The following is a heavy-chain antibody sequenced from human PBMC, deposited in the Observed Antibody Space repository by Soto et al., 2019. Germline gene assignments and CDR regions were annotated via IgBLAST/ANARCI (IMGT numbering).Heavy chain of an antibody. D-gene: IGHD2-15*01. CDR2: IYPCDSDT. V-gene: IGHV5-51*01. CDR1: GYSFTSYW. Sequence: PGESLKISCKGSGYSFTSYWIGWVRQMPVKGLEWMGVIYPCDSDTRYSPSFQGQVTITADKXISTAYLQWSSLKASDTAMYYCARQESGYCSGGSCYPFEDYYYSYGMDVWGQGTTVPV. CDR3: ARQESGYCSGGSCYPFEDYYYSYGMDV. J-gene: IGHJ6*02.